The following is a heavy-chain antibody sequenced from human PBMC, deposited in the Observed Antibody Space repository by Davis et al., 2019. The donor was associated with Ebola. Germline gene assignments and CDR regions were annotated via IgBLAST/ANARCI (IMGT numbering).Heavy chain of an antibody. CDR2: ISFDGTNK. V-gene: IGHV3-30*07. Sequence: GESLKISCAASRFTFSNYDMYWVRQAPGKGLQWVAVISFDGTNKYYSESVKGRATISRDNAKNSLYLQMNSLRAEDTAVYYCARDLVQLLSSSAGYYYGMDVWGKGTTVTVSS. CDR3: ARDLVQLLSSSAGYYYGMDV. D-gene: IGHD6-6*01. CDR1: RFTFSNYD. J-gene: IGHJ6*04.